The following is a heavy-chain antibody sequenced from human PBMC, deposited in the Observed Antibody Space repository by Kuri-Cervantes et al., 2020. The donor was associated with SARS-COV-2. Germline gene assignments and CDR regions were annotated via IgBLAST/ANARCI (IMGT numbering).Heavy chain of an antibody. CDR3: AKDTWIRAYYFDY. V-gene: IGHV3-23*01. CDR2: ISGSGGST. J-gene: IGHJ4*02. CDR1: GFTFSNSD. D-gene: IGHD5-12*01. Sequence: GESLKISCAASGFTFSNSDMHWVRQAPGKGLEWVSAISGSGGSTYYADSVKGRFTISRDNSKNTLYLQMNSLRAEDTAVYYCAKDTWIRAYYFDYWGQGTLVTVSS.